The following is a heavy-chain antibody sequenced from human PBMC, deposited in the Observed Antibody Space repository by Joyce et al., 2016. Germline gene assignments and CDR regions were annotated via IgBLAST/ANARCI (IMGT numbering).Heavy chain of an antibody. J-gene: IGHJ4*02. V-gene: IGHV3-21*01. Sequence: EVQLVESGGGLVKPGGSLRLSCAASGFTFSSYSMRWVRQGPGKGLGWGSSLSSSSSYIKYTDSVKGRFTISRDNSKNSLYLQMNSLRVEDTAVYYCARSSYTNGIFDYWGQGTLVTVSS. D-gene: IGHD2-8*01. CDR3: ARSSYTNGIFDY. CDR2: LSSSSSYI. CDR1: GFTFSSYS.